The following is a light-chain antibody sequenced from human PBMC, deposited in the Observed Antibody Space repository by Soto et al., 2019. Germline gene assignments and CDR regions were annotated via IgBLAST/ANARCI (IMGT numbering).Light chain of an antibody. CDR3: QQYGSSPWT. V-gene: IGKV3-20*01. CDR2: GTS. Sequence: EIVMTQSPATLSVSPGERVTLSCRASQSVSSSSLAWYQQRPGQAPRLLIYGTSSRATGIPDRFSGSGSGTDFTLTISRLEPEDFAVYYCQQYGSSPWTFGQGTKVDIK. CDR1: QSVSSSS. J-gene: IGKJ1*01.